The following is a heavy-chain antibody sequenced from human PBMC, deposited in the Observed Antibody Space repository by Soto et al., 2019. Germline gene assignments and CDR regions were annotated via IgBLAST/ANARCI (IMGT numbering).Heavy chain of an antibody. CDR2: IYYRSRWYN. J-gene: IGHJ5*02. D-gene: IGHD3-3*01. V-gene: IGHV6-1*01. CDR1: GDIVSSNSAA. Sequence: SQTLSLTCVISGDIVSSNSAAWNWISHSPSRGLDCLGRIYYRSRWYNDYAVSVKSRITINPDPSKSQFSLQPNSVTPEDTAVYYSARELGYDFTFIWFDPWGQGTLVTVSS. CDR3: ARELGYDFTFIWFDP.